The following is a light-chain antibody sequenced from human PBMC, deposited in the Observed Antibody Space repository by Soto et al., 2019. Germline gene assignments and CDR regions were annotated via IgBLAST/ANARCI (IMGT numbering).Light chain of an antibody. CDR3: QQYGSPPHT. Sequence: EIVMTQSPATLSLSPGERATLSCRASQSVYNSYLAWYQQKPGQTPRLLINAASNRATGVPDRFSGSGSGTDFTLTISRLEPEDFAVYYCQQYGSPPHTFGQGTKVEI. V-gene: IGKV3-20*01. CDR1: QSVYNSY. CDR2: AAS. J-gene: IGKJ2*01.